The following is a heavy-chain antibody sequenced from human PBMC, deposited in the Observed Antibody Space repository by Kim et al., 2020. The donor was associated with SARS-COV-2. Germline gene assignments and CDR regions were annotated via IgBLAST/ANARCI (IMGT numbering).Heavy chain of an antibody. J-gene: IGHJ4*01. CDR3: AKDPTLETSGWSRVGFDY. CDR2: ISGSGVGA. CDR1: GFTFRNYP. Sequence: GGSLRLSCIASGFTFRNYPMSWIRQAPIKGLEWVSTISGSGVGAFYADSVKGRFTISRDNSKSTLYLQMNSLRAEDTAVYYCAKDPTLETSGWSRVGFDYWGHGSLVTVSS. V-gene: IGHV3-23*01. D-gene: IGHD6-19*01.